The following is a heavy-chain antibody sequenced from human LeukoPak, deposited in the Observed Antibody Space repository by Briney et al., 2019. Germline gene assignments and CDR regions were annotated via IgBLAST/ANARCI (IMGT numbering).Heavy chain of an antibody. V-gene: IGHV3-9*01. J-gene: IGHJ4*02. Sequence: GGSLRLSCAASGFTFDSYAMHWVRQAPGKGLERVSGISWNSGSIGYADSVKGRFTISRDNAKNSLYLQMNSLRAEDTALYYCAKDTGPYDSSGYYYVRYFDYWGQGTLVTVSS. D-gene: IGHD3-22*01. CDR2: ISWNSGSI. CDR1: GFTFDSYA. CDR3: AKDTGPYDSSGYYYVRYFDY.